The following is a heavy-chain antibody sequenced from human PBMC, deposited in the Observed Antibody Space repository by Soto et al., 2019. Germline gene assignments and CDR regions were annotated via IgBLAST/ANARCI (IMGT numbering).Heavy chain of an antibody. CDR2: IITYNGNT. J-gene: IGHJ4*02. CDR3: GRTGPPVVD. V-gene: IGHV1-18*01. CDR1: GYTFSSYA. Sequence: QVQLVQSGAEVKKPGASVKVSCKASGYTFSSYAISWVRQAPGQGLEWMGWIITYNGNTIYAQKLQGRVTMTTDTSATTAYMDLRSLRSGDTAVYYGGRTGPPVVDWGQGTLVTVSS.